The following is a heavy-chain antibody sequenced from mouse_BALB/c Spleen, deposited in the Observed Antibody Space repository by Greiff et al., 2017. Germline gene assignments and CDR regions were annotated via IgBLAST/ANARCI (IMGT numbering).Heavy chain of an antibody. V-gene: IGHV1S81*02. D-gene: IGHD1-1*01. J-gene: IGHJ4*01. CDR2: INPSNGGT. CDR1: GYTFTSYY. Sequence: QVQLQQPGAELVKPGASVKLSCKASGYTFTSYYMYWVKQRPGQGLEWIGGINPSNGGTNFNEKFKSKATLTVDKSSSTAYMQLSSLTSEDSAVYYCTSYGSSDYYAMDYWGQGTSVTVSS. CDR3: TSYGSSDYYAMDY.